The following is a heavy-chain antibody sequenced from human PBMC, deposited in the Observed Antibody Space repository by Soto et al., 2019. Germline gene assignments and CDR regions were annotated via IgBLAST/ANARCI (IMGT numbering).Heavy chain of an antibody. CDR1: GYTFSNYG. V-gene: IGHV1-18*01. Sequence: QVQLVQSGAEVKKPGASVKVSCKASGYTFSNYGISWVRQGPGQGLEWMGWISGYNGNTHYEEKVQDRNKMTTDTSTSTTYLELRSLRSDDTAVYFCARDPGFGFGYSYAFAMDVWGHGTTGTVSS. CDR3: ARDPGFGFGYSYAFAMDV. J-gene: IGHJ6*02. D-gene: IGHD5-18*01. CDR2: ISGYNGNT.